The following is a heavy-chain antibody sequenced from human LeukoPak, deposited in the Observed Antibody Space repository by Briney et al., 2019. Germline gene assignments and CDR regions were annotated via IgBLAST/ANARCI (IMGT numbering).Heavy chain of an antibody. CDR2: IYYSGTA. CDR1: GASISSTNFY. CDR3: ARLPRYDFWS. J-gene: IGHJ4*02. Sequence: PSETLSLTCTVSGASISSTNFYWGWIRQPPGKGLEWIGNIYYSGTAYYNPSLKSRVAISVDTSKKQLSLKLSSVTAADTAVYYCARLPRYDFWSWGQGTLVTVSS. V-gene: IGHV4-39*01. D-gene: IGHD3-3*01.